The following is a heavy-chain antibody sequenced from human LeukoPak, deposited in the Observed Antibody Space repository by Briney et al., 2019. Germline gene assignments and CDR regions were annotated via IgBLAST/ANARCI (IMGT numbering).Heavy chain of an antibody. CDR3: ARGYYDFWSGTVTSIDY. J-gene: IGHJ4*02. V-gene: IGHV1-2*02. D-gene: IGHD3-3*01. CDR2: INPNSGGT. Sequence: ASVKVSCKASGYTFTGYYMHWVRQAPGQGLEWMGWINPNSGGTNYAQKFQGRVTMTRDTSISTAYMGLSRLRSDDTAVYYCARGYYDFWSGTVTSIDYWGQGTLVTVSS. CDR1: GYTFTGYY.